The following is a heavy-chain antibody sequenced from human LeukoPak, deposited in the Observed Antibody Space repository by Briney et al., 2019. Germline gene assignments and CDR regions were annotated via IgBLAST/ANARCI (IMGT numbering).Heavy chain of an antibody. V-gene: IGHV3-66*01. CDR2: IYSGGST. D-gene: IGHD3-22*01. Sequence: GGFLRLSCAASGFTVSSNYMSWVRQAPGKGLEWVSVIYSGGSTYYADSVKGRFTISRDNSKNTLYLQMNSLRAEDTAVYYCARVGITMIVVAWGQGTLVTVSS. J-gene: IGHJ5*02. CDR3: ARVGITMIVVA. CDR1: GFTVSSNY.